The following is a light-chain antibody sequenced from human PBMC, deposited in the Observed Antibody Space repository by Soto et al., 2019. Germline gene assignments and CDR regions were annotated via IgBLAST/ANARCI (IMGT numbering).Light chain of an antibody. CDR1: TGAVTNGHY. J-gene: IGLJ1*01. Sequence: QSVWTHEPSLTLSPGGTVTLTCGSSTGAVTNGHYPYWFQQKPGQAPRTLIYDTTNRHSWTPARFSGSLLGGKAALTLSGAQPEDEAEYYCLLSYNGPYVFGTGTKVT. V-gene: IGLV7-46*01. CDR3: LLSYNGPYV. CDR2: DTT.